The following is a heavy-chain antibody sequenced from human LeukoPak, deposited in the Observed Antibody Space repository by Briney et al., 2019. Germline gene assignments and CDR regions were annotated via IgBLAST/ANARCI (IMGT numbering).Heavy chain of an antibody. CDR1: GFTFSSYA. CDR3: AKGIAIAARPRGLDY. CDR2: ISGSGGST. Sequence: PGGSPRLSCAASGFTFSSYAMSWVRQAPGKGLEWVSAISGSGGSTYYADSVKGRFTISRDNSKNTLYLQMNSLRAEDTAVYYCAKGIAIAARPRGLDYWGQGTLVTVSS. V-gene: IGHV3-23*01. J-gene: IGHJ4*02. D-gene: IGHD6-6*01.